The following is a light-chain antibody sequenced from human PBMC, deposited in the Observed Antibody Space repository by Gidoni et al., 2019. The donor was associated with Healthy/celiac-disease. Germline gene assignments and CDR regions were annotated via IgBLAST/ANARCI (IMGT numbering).Light chain of an antibody. CDR2: AAS. Sequence: IHMTQSPSSLSASVGDRVTITCRASQSISSYLNWYQQKPGKAPKLLIYAASSLQSGVPSRFSGSGSGTDVTLTISSLQPEDFATYYCQQSYSTPWTFGQGTKVEIK. V-gene: IGKV1-39*01. J-gene: IGKJ1*01. CDR1: QSISSY. CDR3: QQSYSTPWT.